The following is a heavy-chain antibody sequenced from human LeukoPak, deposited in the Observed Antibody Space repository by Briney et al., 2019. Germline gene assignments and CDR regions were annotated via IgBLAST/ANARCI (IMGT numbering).Heavy chain of an antibody. D-gene: IGHD3-10*01. CDR1: GFTFSSYS. J-gene: IGHJ4*02. CDR2: ISSSSSTI. V-gene: IGHV3-48*02. Sequence: GGSLRLSCAASGFTFSSYSMNWVRQAPGKGLEWVSYISSSSSTIYYADSVKGRFTISRDNAKNSLYLQMNSLRDEDTAIYYCAATRVCGGVLLRPNCLYFENWGQGTLVTVSS. CDR3: AATRVCGGVLLRPNCLYFEN.